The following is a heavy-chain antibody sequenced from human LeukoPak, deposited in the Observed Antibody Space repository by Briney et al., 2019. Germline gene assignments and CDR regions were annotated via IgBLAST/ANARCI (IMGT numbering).Heavy chain of an antibody. CDR1: DDSLSSHY. V-gene: IGHV4-59*11. Sequence: PSETLSLTCAVSDDSLSSHYWTWIRQPPGKGLEWIGYISYIGSTNYNPSLKSRVTISIDTSKNQFSLKLSSVTAADTAVYYCATALVTVTKGFDIWGQGTMVSVSS. CDR3: ATALVTVTKGFDI. CDR2: ISYIGST. D-gene: IGHD4-17*01. J-gene: IGHJ3*02.